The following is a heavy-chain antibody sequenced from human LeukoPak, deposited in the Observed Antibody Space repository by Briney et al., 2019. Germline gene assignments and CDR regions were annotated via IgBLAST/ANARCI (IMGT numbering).Heavy chain of an antibody. Sequence: SETLSLTCTVSGGSISSSSYYWGWIRQPPGKGLEWIGSIYYSGSTYYNPSLNRRATLSAHTSKNHFSLKLISVTAADTAVYYCARESVAGDLYDFWSGPYYLDYWGQGTLVTVSS. CDR2: IYYSGST. D-gene: IGHD3-3*01. CDR1: GGSISSSSYY. V-gene: IGHV4-39*02. CDR3: ARESVAGDLYDFWSGPYYLDY. J-gene: IGHJ4*02.